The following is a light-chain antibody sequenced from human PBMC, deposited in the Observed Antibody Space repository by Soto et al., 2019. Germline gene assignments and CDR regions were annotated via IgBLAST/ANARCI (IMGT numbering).Light chain of an antibody. CDR2: GAS. CDR3: QQYHDWPRT. Sequence: ETVMTQSPATLSVSAGERATLSCMTTQSVSTNLAWYQQKPGQAPRLLIFGASTRATGFPARFSGSGSGTEFTLSISGLQPEDFALYFCQQYHDWPRTFGQGTKVDI. CDR1: QSVSTN. V-gene: IGKV3-15*01. J-gene: IGKJ1*01.